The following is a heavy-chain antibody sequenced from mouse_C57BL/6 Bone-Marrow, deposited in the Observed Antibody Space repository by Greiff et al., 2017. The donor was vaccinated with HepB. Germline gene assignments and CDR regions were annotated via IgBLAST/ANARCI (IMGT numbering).Heavy chain of an antibody. Sequence: EVQRVESGPGMVKPSQSLSLTCTVTGYSITSGYDWHWIRHFPGNKLEWMGYISYSGSTNYNPSLKSRISITHDTSKNHFFLKLNSVTTEDTATYYCARADYGSTPWYFDVWGTGTTVTVSS. D-gene: IGHD1-1*01. CDR2: ISYSGST. V-gene: IGHV3-1*01. CDR1: GYSITSGYD. CDR3: ARADYGSTPWYFDV. J-gene: IGHJ1*03.